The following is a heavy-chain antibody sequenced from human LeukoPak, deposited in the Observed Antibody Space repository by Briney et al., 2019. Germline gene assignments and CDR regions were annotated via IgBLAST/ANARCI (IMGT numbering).Heavy chain of an antibody. J-gene: IGHJ5*02. CDR1: GFTFRNYA. CDR3: AKVHGYNFGWFDP. V-gene: IGHV3-23*01. Sequence: GGSLRLSCAASGFTFRNYAMSWVRQAPGKGLEWVSAISGRSGSIYYADSVKGRFTISRDNSRNTLYLQMNSLRVEDTAVYYCAKVHGYNFGWFDPWGQGTLVTVSS. CDR2: ISGRSGSI. D-gene: IGHD5-24*01.